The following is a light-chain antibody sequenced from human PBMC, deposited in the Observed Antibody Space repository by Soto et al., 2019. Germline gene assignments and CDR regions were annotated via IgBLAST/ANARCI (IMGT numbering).Light chain of an antibody. CDR2: KDS. CDR3: QSADSSGTYRV. V-gene: IGLV3-25*03. Sequence: SYELTQPPSVSVSPEQTARIICSGDALAKQIAYWYQQKPGQAPVLVIYKDSERPSGIPERFSGSNSGTTVTLTISGVQAEDEADYYCQSADSSGTYRVFGGGTKLTVL. CDR1: ALAKQI. J-gene: IGLJ2*01.